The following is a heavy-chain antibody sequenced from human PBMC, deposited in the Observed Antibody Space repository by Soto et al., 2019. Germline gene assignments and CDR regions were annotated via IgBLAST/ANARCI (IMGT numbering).Heavy chain of an antibody. CDR3: ASRLPGVRAGATDY. Sequence: SETLSLTCTVSRASINDYYWSWIRQPPGKGPEWIGCVYHSGITYFNPSLESRVTISLDTSKYQFSLKLHSVTAADTAVYYCASRLPGVRAGATDYCSPAPLLTVSS. D-gene: IGHD3-10*01. V-gene: IGHV4-59*03. CDR1: RASINDYY. CDR2: VYHSGIT. J-gene: IGHJ4*02.